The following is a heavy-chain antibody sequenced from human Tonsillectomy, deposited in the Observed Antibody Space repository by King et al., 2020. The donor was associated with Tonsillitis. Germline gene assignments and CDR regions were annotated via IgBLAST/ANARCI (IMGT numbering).Heavy chain of an antibody. J-gene: IGHJ6*02. CDR2: MYYSGRP. CDR3: ASGDSSLYYYGMDV. CDR1: GGPVRSGDYY. V-gene: IGHV4-30-4*01. Sequence: VQLQESGPGLVKPSQTLSLTCIVSGGPVRSGDYYWSWIRQSPGKGLEWIGYMYYSGRPYYTPSLKSRVTMSVDTSKNQFSLKLSSVTAADTAVYYCASGDSSLYYYGMDVWGQGTTVTVSS. D-gene: IGHD6-13*01.